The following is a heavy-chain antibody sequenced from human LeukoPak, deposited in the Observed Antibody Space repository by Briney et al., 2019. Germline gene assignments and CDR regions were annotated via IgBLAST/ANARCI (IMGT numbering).Heavy chain of an antibody. V-gene: IGHV4-39*01. J-gene: IGHJ4*02. D-gene: IGHD3-22*01. CDR1: GGSISSSSYY. CDR2: IYYSGST. Sequence: SETLSLTCTVSGGSISSSSYYWGWIRQPPGKGLEWIGSIYYSGSTYYNPSLKSRVTISVDTSKNQFSLKLSSVTAADTAVYYCARSNYDSSGYYSPRDYWGQGTLVTVSS. CDR3: ARSNYDSSGYYSPRDY.